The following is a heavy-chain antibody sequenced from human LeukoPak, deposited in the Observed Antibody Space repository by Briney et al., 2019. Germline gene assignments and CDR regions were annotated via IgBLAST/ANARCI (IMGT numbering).Heavy chain of an antibody. V-gene: IGHV4-34*01. CDR1: GGSFSGYY. D-gene: IGHD6-13*01. CDR3: ARHDGSSWYYALDV. Sequence: SETLSLTCAVYGGSFSGYYWSWIRQPPGKGLEWIGEINHSGSTNYNPSLKSRVTISVDTSKNQFSLKLSSVTAADTAVYYCARHDGSSWYYALDVWGQGTMVTVSS. J-gene: IGHJ3*01. CDR2: INHSGST.